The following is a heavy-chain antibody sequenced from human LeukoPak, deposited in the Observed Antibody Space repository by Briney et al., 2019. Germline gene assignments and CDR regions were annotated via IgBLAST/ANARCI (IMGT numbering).Heavy chain of an antibody. J-gene: IGHJ4*02. CDR1: GDYIGRINYY. D-gene: IGHD3-10*01. Sequence: KASETLSLTCTISGDYIGRINYYWGWIRQPPGKGLEWIGNIYYSGSTYYNPSLKNQVTISLDTSRNQFSLKVYSVTAADTAEYYCVTNYDSGSYYIFTYWGQGTRVTVSS. CDR3: VTNYDSGSYYIFTY. V-gene: IGHV4-39*07. CDR2: IYYSGST.